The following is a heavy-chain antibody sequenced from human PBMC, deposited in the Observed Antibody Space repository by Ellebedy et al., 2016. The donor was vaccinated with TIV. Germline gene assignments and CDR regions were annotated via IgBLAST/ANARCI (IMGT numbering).Heavy chain of an antibody. D-gene: IGHD3-22*01. V-gene: IGHV1-69*06. CDR1: GGTFSSYA. J-gene: IGHJ4*02. CDR2: IIPIFGTA. Sequence: SVKVSXXASGGTFSSYAISWVRQAPGQGLEWMGGIIPIFGTANYAQKFQGRVTITADKSTSTAYMELSSLRSEDTAVYYCARSWTGYYDSSGYYLDYWGQGTLVTVSS. CDR3: ARSWTGYYDSSGYYLDY.